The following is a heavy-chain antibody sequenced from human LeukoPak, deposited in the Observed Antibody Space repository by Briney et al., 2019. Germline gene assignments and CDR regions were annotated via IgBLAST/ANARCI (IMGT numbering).Heavy chain of an antibody. Sequence: PSETLSLTCAVYGGSFSGYYWSWIRQPPGKGLEWIGEINHSGSTNYNPSLKSRVTISVDTSKNQFSLKLSSVTAADTAVYYRARPRYCSSTSCPWGQGTLVTVSS. D-gene: IGHD2-2*01. CDR1: GGSFSGYY. CDR2: INHSGST. J-gene: IGHJ5*02. V-gene: IGHV4-34*01. CDR3: ARPRYCSSTSCP.